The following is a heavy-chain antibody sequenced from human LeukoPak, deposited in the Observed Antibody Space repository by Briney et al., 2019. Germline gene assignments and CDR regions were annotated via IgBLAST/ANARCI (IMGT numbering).Heavy chain of an antibody. V-gene: IGHV4-59*12. J-gene: IGHJ4*02. CDR3: ARDIEGAINY. Sequence: PSETLSLTCTVSGASIRSYYWSWLREPTGKELEWIGYNYYSGNTTHNPTLNSRITISIDKSKSQFSLKLSSVTAADTAVYYCARDIEGAINYWGQGTLVTVSS. CDR2: NYYSGNT. CDR1: GASIRSYY. D-gene: IGHD1-26*01.